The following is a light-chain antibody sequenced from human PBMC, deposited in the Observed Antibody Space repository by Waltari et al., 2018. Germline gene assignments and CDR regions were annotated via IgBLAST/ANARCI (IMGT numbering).Light chain of an antibody. Sequence: QSVLTQAPSMSGAPGQRVPISCTGSGPNTGAGFDVPWYQQLPRAAPKLLIYGRTSRPLGVPDRFFGSTSGTSASLVIIGLQPEDEAVYYCQSYDTSLSVVFGGGTKLTVL. CDR2: GRT. J-gene: IGLJ3*02. CDR1: GPNTGAGFD. V-gene: IGLV1-40*01. CDR3: QSYDTSLSVV.